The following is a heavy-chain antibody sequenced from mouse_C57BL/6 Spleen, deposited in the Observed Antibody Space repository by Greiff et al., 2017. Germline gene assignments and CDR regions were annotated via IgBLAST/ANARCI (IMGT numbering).Heavy chain of an antibody. Sequence: EVKVVESGGGLVKPGGSLKLSCAASGFTFSDYGMHWVRQAPEKGLEWVAYISSGSSTIYYADTVKGRFTISRDNAKNTLFLQMTSLRSEDTAMYYCARVTFDYWGQGTTLTVSS. CDR1: GFTFSDYG. CDR2: ISSGSSTI. CDR3: ARVTFDY. D-gene: IGHD2-12*01. J-gene: IGHJ2*01. V-gene: IGHV5-17*01.